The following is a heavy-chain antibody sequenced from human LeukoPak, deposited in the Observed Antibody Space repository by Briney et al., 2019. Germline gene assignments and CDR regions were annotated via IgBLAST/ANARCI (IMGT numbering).Heavy chain of an antibody. CDR1: GYTFNCYY. CDR3: AIEDIVVVPAALDY. CDR2: IKPNSGGT. D-gene: IGHD2-2*01. V-gene: IGHV1-2*02. Sequence: ASVKASCKASGYTFNCYYMHWVRQAPGQGLEWMGWIKPNSGGTNYAQKVQGRVTMTRDTSISTAYMELSRLRSDDTAVYYCAIEDIVVVPAALDYWGQGTLVTVSS. J-gene: IGHJ4*02.